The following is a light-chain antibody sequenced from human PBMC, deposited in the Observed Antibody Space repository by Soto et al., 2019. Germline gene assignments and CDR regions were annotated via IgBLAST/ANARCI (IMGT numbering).Light chain of an antibody. CDR1: RSNIGAGYD. V-gene: IGLV1-40*01. J-gene: IGLJ2*01. Sequence: QAVVTQPPSVSGAPGQRVTISCTGSRSNIGAGYDVHWYQQLPGTSPKLLIYGNSNRPSGVPDRFSGSKSGTSASLAITGLQAEDEADYYCQSYDSSLSGHVVFGGGTKLTVL. CDR3: QSYDSSLSGHVV. CDR2: GNS.